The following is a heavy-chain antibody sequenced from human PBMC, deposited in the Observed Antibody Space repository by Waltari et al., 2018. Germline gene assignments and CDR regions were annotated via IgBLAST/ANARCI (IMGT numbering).Heavy chain of an antibody. CDR1: RYSFSTYA. V-gene: IGHV7-4-1*02. J-gene: IGHJ4*02. D-gene: IGHD2-15*01. CDR3: AATRDCSGGTCPCEH. CDR2: INPKSGNP. Sequence: QVQLVESGSGLKKPGASVKVSCKASRYSFSTYAVNWVRQAPGQGLEWMGSINPKSGNPRYAQGFTGRFGVSCGTSVSTSYLQISSLKVEDTAVYYCAATRDCSGGTCPCEHWGQGTLVTVSS.